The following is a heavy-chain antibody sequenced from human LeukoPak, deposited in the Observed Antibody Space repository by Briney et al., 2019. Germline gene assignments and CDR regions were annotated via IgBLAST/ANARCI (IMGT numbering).Heavy chain of an antibody. D-gene: IGHD2-15*01. Sequence: ASVKVSCKASGYTFTSYGISWVRQAPGQGLEWMGWISAYNGNTNYAQKLQGRVTMTTDTSTSTAYMALRSLRSDDTAVYYCARDRCSGGSCYSPYYYGMDVWGQGTTVTVSS. CDR2: ISAYNGNT. CDR1: GYTFTSYG. J-gene: IGHJ6*02. CDR3: ARDRCSGGSCYSPYYYGMDV. V-gene: IGHV1-18*01.